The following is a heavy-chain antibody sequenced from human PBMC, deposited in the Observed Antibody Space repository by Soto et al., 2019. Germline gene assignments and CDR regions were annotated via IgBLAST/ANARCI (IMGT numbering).Heavy chain of an antibody. D-gene: IGHD1-20*01. CDR3: AAYNTSRHAAFDI. Sequence: GGSLRLSCAASGFTFSSYELNWVRQAPGKGLEWVSYISSSGSTKYYADSVKGRFTISGDSAKNSLFLIMDSLRVEDTAVYYCAAYNTSRHAAFDIWGQGTMVTVSS. V-gene: IGHV3-48*03. CDR2: ISSSGSTK. CDR1: GFTFSSYE. J-gene: IGHJ3*02.